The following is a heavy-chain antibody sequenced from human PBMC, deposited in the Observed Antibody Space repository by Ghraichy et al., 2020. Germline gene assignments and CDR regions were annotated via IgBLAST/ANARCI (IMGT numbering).Heavy chain of an antibody. CDR1: GDSINSNNW. CDR2: IYHSGTT. D-gene: IGHD4-17*01. Sequence: SETLSLTCAVSGDSINSNNWWNWVRQPPGKGLEWIGEIYHSGTTKYNPSLKSRVTISVDNSKSQFSPNLTSVTAADAAVYYCTRDPGWTTAGFDLWGRGTLVTVSS. J-gene: IGHJ2*01. V-gene: IGHV4-4*02. CDR3: TRDPGWTTAGFDL.